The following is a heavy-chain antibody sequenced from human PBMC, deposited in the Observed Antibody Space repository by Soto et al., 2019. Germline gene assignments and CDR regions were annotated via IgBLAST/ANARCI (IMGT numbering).Heavy chain of an antibody. V-gene: IGHV4-59*01. Sequence: SETLSLTCTVSGGSISSYYWSWIRQPPGKGLEWIGYIYYSGSTNYNPSLKSRVTISVDTSKNQFSLKLSSVTAADTPVYYCARDGDGKLPDWGQGTLVTVSS. CDR1: GGSISSYY. J-gene: IGHJ4*02. CDR3: ARDGDGKLPD. CDR2: IYYSGST. D-gene: IGHD1-7*01.